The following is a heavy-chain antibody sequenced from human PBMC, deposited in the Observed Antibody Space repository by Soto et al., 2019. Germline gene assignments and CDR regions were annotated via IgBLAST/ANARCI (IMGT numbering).Heavy chain of an antibody. Sequence: ASVKVSCKASGYTFTDYYIHWVRQAPGQGLQWLGWINPNSGGTNYAPKFQGWVTMTSDTSISTAYMDLSRLTSDDTAIYYCARDSTDNFDVWGQGTLVTVSS. CDR1: GYTFTDYY. V-gene: IGHV1-2*04. CDR3: ARDSTDNFDV. CDR2: INPNSGGT. J-gene: IGHJ4*02.